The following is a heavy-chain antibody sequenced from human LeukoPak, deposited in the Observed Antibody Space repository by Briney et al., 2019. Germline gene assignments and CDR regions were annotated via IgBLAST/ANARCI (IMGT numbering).Heavy chain of an antibody. D-gene: IGHD3-10*01. CDR3: ARTRYYYNSRNYGAPYYFDY. CDR1: GGSISSSSYY. V-gene: IGHV4-39*01. CDR2: IYYSGST. J-gene: IGHJ4*02. Sequence: KSSETLSLTCTVSGGSISSSSYYWGWIRQPPGKGLEWIGSIYYSGSTYYNPSLKSRVTISVDTSKNQFSLKLSSVTAADTAVYYCARTRYYYNSRNYGAPYYFDYWGQGTLVTVSS.